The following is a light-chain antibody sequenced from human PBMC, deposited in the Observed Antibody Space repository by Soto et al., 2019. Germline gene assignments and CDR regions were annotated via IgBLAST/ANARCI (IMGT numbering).Light chain of an antibody. Sequence: IHMTQSPSSLSASVGDRVTIACRASPGIRSGLGWYQQRAGKAPKRLIYGAFNLNSGVSSRFSGSGSGTEFTLTITSLQPEDSATYYCLQHDTYPLTFGGGTKVEI. CDR1: PGIRSG. CDR3: LQHDTYPLT. V-gene: IGKV1-17*01. J-gene: IGKJ4*01. CDR2: GAF.